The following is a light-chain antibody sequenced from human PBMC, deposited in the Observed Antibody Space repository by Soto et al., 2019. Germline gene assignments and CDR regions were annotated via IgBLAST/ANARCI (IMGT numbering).Light chain of an antibody. CDR3: CSYAGSSPV. Sequence: QSALTQPASVSGSPGQSITISCTGTSSDVGSYNLVSWYQQHPGKAPKLMIYEGSKRPSGVSNRFSGSKSGNTASLTISGLQDEDEADYYCCSYAGSSPVFGGGTKVTVL. J-gene: IGLJ2*01. CDR1: SSDVGSYNL. V-gene: IGLV2-23*01. CDR2: EGS.